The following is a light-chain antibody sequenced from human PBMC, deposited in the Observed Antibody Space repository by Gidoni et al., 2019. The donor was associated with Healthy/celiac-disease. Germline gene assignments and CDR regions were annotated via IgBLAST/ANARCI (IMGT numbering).Light chain of an antibody. CDR2: DAS. V-gene: IGKV3-11*01. Sequence: IVLTHYPATLPLSAGERASLSCRASQIVSSYLAWYQQQPGQAPRLLIYDASNRATGIPARLSGSGSWTDFTLTISSLEPEDYAVYYCHQRSNWPPLTFGGGTKVEIK. J-gene: IGKJ4*02. CDR1: QIVSSY. CDR3: HQRSNWPPLT.